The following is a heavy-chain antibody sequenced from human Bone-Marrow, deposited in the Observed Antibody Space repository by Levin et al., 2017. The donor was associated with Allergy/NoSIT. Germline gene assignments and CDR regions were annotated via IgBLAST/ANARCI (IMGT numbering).Heavy chain of an antibody. CDR3: ARSFRYFDY. CDR1: GFTFSDYI. V-gene: IGHV3-11*01. Sequence: GGSLRLSCVASGFTFSDYIMAWIRQAPGKGLEVISYITSSGDTIYYRDSVKGRFNVSRDNARNSLFLEINRLRVEDSAVYYCARSFRYFDYWGQGALVTVSS. D-gene: IGHD2/OR15-2a*01. J-gene: IGHJ4*02. CDR2: ITSSGDTI.